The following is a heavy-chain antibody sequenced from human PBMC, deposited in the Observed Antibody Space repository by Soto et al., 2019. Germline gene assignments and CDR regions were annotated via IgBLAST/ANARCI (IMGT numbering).Heavy chain of an antibody. CDR2: IYYSGST. V-gene: IGHV4-39*01. D-gene: IGHD6-19*01. J-gene: IGHJ4*02. CDR3: ARHTRYSRGWVDY. Sequence: QLQLQESGPGLVKPSETLSLTCTVSGGSISSSSYYWGWIRQPPGKGLDWIGSIYYSGSTYYNPSLKSRVTISVDTSKNQCSLKLSSVTAADTAVYYCARHTRYSRGWVDYWGQGTLVTVSS. CDR1: GGSISSSSYY.